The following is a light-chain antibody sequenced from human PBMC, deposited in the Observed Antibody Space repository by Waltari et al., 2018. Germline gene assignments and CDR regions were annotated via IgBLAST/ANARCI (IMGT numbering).Light chain of an antibody. CDR3: CSYAGTRV. J-gene: IGLJ3*02. CDR1: SSDLGSYTL. Sequence: QSALTQPASMSGSPGQSITISCPATSSDLGSYTLVSWYQQPPGKAPKLILYEGTKRPSGVSNRFSGSKSGNTASLTISGLQAEDEADYYCCSYAGTRVFGGGTKLTVL. V-gene: IGLV2-23*01. CDR2: EGT.